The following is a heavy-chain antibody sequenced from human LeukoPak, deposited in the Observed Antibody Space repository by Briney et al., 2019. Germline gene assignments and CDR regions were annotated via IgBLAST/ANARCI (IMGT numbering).Heavy chain of an antibody. V-gene: IGHV1-8*03. D-gene: IGHD6-6*01. CDR2: MNPNSGNT. J-gene: IGHJ4*02. CDR3: ARIRPRNYLDY. CDR1: GYTFTTYD. Sequence: ASVKVSCKASGYTFTTYDINWVRQAPGQGLEWMGYMNPNSGNTGYAQKFQDRVTITTSISTSTAYMELSSLRSEDTAVYYCARIRPRNYLDYWGQGALVTVSS.